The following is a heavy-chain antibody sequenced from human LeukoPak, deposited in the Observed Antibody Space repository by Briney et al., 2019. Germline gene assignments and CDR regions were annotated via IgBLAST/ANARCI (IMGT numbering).Heavy chain of an antibody. V-gene: IGHV3-7*01. Sequence: GGSLRLSCAASGFTFRNYWMSWVRQTPGKGLEWVATIKPDGSEKDYVHSVKGRFTISRDNAKNSLYLQMDGLRAEDTALYYCAREDMWAFDMWGQGTMVIVSS. J-gene: IGHJ3*02. D-gene: IGHD2-15*01. CDR1: GFTFRNYW. CDR2: IKPDGSEK. CDR3: AREDMWAFDM.